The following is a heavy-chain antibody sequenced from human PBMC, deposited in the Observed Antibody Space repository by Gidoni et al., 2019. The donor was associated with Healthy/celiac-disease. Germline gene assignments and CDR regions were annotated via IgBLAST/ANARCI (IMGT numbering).Heavy chain of an antibody. Sequence: EVQLVESGGGLVKPGGSLRLSCAASGFTFSSYSMNWVRQAPGKGLEWVSSISSSSSYIYYADSVKGRFTISRDNAKNSLYLQMNSLRAEDTAVYYCARDGTDCSGGSCSDGDYWGQGTLVTVSS. J-gene: IGHJ4*02. CDR1: GFTFSSYS. V-gene: IGHV3-21*01. CDR2: ISSSSSYI. D-gene: IGHD2-15*01. CDR3: ARDGTDCSGGSCSDGDY.